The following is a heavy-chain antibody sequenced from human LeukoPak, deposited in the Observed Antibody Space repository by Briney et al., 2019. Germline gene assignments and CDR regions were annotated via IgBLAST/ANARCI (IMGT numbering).Heavy chain of an antibody. CDR3: ARDRGEVVPAARFDY. CDR2: ISSSSSYI. V-gene: IGHV3-21*01. Sequence: GGSLRLSCAASGFTFSSYSMNWARQAPGKGLEWVSSISSSSSYIYYADSVKGRFTISRDNAKNSLYLQMNSLRAEDTAVYYCARDRGEVVPAARFDYWGQGTLVTVSS. CDR1: GFTFSSYS. J-gene: IGHJ4*02. D-gene: IGHD2-2*01.